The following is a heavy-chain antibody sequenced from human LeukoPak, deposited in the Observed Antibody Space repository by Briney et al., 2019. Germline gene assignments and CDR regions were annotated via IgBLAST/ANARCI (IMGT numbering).Heavy chain of an antibody. V-gene: IGHV3-20*01. CDR3: ARGGWELLPYYFDY. D-gene: IGHD1-26*01. J-gene: IGHJ4*02. CDR2: SNWDGGST. Sequence: PGGSLRLSCAASGFTFDDYGMSWVRQAPGKGLEWVSGSNWDGGSTGYTNSVKGRFSNSRDYAKNSPYLRMNSLRAEGTAVYDCARGGWELLPYYFDYWGQGTLVTVSS. CDR1: GFTFDDYG.